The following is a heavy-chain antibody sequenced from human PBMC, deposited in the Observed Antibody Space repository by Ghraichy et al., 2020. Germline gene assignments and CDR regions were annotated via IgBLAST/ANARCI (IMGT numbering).Heavy chain of an antibody. V-gene: IGHV3-23*01. J-gene: IGHJ4*02. Sequence: GESLNISCAASGFTFSSYSMSWVRQAPGKGLAWVSGISGGGGGTYYADSVKGRFTISRDNSKNTLYLQMNTLRAEDTAVYYCARGGAYCGGDCYSGYWGQGTLVTVSS. D-gene: IGHD2-21*02. CDR1: GFTFSSYS. CDR2: ISGGGGGT. CDR3: ARGGAYCGGDCYSGY.